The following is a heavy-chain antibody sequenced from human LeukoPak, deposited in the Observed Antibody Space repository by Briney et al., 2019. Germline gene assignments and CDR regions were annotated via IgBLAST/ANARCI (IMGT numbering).Heavy chain of an antibody. J-gene: IGHJ3*01. V-gene: IGHV3-30*18. CDR1: GFTSSGYG. D-gene: IGHD3-9*01. CDR2: ISYDGSKE. CDR3: AKDLRAIYDVLTGYLDAFDL. Sequence: GGSLRLSCAASGFTSSGYGMHWVRQAPGKGLEWVAAISYDGSKEYYADSVKGRFTISRDSSKNTLYLQMNSLRAEDTAVYYCAKDLRAIYDVLTGYLDAFDLWGQGTMVTVSS.